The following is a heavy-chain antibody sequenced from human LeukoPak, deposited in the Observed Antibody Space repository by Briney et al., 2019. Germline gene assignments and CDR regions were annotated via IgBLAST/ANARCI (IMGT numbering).Heavy chain of an antibody. CDR1: GYTFTDYY. CDR2: IDPNSGGT. J-gene: IGHJ4*02. V-gene: IGHV1-2*02. D-gene: IGHD6-13*01. Sequence: ASVRVSCKTSGYTFTDYYLHWVRQAPGQGLEWMGRIDPNSGGTNYAQKFQVRVTVARDTSISTVYMELSGLRSDDTAVYYCARVPGPYTTSRFDYWGQGTLVTVSS. CDR3: ARVPGPYTTSRFDY.